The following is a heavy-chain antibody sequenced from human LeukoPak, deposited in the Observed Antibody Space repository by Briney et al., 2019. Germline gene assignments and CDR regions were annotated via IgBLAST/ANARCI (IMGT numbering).Heavy chain of an antibody. Sequence: SETLSLTCTVSGGSISSYYWSWIRQPAGKGLEWIGRIYTSGSTNYNPSLKSRVTMSVDTSKNQFSLKLSSVTAADTAVYYCARGAANVDTAMVISWYMDVCGKGTTVTVSS. V-gene: IGHV4-4*07. CDR3: ARGAANVDTAMVISWYMDV. J-gene: IGHJ6*03. CDR2: IYTSGST. CDR1: GGSISSYY. D-gene: IGHD5-18*01.